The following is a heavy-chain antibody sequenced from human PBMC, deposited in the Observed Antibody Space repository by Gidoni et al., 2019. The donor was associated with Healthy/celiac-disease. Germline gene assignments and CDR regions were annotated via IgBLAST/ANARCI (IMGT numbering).Heavy chain of an antibody. Sequence: EVQLVESGGGLVQPGGSLRLSCAASGFTFSSYSMNWGRQAPGKGLEWVSYISSSGSTIYYADSVKGRFTISRDNAKNSLYLQMNSLRDEDTAVYYCARDEVVVVPAANYYYYYGMDVWGQGTTVTVSS. CDR2: ISSSGSTI. CDR3: ARDEVVVVPAANYYYYYGMDV. V-gene: IGHV3-48*02. CDR1: GFTFSSYS. D-gene: IGHD2-2*01. J-gene: IGHJ6*02.